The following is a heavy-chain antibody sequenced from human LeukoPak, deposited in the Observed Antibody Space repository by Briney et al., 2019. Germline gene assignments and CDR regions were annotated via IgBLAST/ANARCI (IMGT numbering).Heavy chain of an antibody. V-gene: IGHV4-61*02. J-gene: IGHJ5*02. CDR1: GGSISSGSYY. Sequence: SETLSLTCTVSGGSISSGSYYWSWIRQPAGKGLEWIGRIYTSGSTNYNPSLKSRVTISVDTSKNQFSLKLSSVTAANTAVYYCARAFRYFDWFYWFDPWGQGTLVTVSS. CDR3: ARAFRYFDWFYWFDP. D-gene: IGHD3-9*01. CDR2: IYTSGST.